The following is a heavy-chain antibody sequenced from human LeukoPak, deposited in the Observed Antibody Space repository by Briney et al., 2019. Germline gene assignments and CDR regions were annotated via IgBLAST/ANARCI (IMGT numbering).Heavy chain of an antibody. CDR1: GFTFSSYA. V-gene: IGHV3-30-3*01. Sequence: GGSLRLSCAASGFTFSSYAMHWVRQAPGKGLEWVAVISYDGSNKYYADSAKGRFTISRDNSKNTLYLQMNSLRAEDTAVYYCARCPGYSSGWFDYWGQGTLVTVSS. CDR2: ISYDGSNK. CDR3: ARCPGYSSGWFDY. D-gene: IGHD6-19*01. J-gene: IGHJ4*02.